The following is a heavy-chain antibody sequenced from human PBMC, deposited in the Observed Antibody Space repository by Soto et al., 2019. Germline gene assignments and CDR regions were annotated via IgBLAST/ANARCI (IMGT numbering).Heavy chain of an antibody. CDR3: ARARDTIFGVAPGYY. Sequence: SVKVSCKASGGTFSSYAISWVRQAPGQGLEWMGGIIPIFGTANYAQKFQGRVTITADESTSTAYMELSSLRSEDTAVYYCARARDTIFGVAPGYYWGQGTLVTVSS. V-gene: IGHV1-69*13. CDR2: IIPIFGTA. J-gene: IGHJ4*02. D-gene: IGHD3-3*01. CDR1: GGTFSSYA.